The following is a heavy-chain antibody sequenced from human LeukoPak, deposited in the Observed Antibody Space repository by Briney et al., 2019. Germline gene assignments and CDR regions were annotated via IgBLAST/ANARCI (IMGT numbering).Heavy chain of an antibody. J-gene: IGHJ4*02. D-gene: IGHD3-16*01. CDR3: ARDFTGGEYFDS. CDR2: VSPSSTYI. V-gene: IGHV3-21*06. Sequence: GGSLRLSCAASGFTFSSFKMTWVRQAPGKGLEWVASVSPSSTYIYYGDSLKGRVTVSRDNAKSLLFLHMSSLRPDDTAVYYCARDFTGGEYFDSWGQGALVSVSS. CDR1: GFTFSSFK.